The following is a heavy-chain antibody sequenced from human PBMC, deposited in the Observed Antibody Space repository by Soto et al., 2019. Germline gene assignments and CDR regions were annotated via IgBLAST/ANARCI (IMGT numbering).Heavy chain of an antibody. CDR2: IHHSGST. CDR3: ARSSGYVPGGY. Sequence: SETLSLTCAFSCYTIISGYYWGWIRQPPGKGLEWIGIIHHSGSTYYNPSLRSRITISVDTSKNQLSLKMPSVTAADTAVYYCARSSGYVPGGYWGQGILVTVSS. D-gene: IGHD5-12*01. V-gene: IGHV4-38-2*01. CDR1: CYTIISGYY. J-gene: IGHJ4*02.